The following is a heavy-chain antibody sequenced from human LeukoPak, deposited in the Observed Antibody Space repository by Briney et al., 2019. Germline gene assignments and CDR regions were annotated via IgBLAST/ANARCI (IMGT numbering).Heavy chain of an antibody. D-gene: IGHD6-13*01. J-gene: IGHJ4*02. V-gene: IGHV3-11*01. CDR2: ISSSGSTI. CDR3: ARVTGSSSRIDY. CDR1: GFNFSDYY. Sequence: GGSLRLSCAASGFNFSDYYMSWIRQAPGKGLEWVSYISSSGSTIYYADSVKGGFTISRDNAKNSLYLQMNSLRAEDTAVYYCARVTGSSSRIDYWGQGTLVTVSS.